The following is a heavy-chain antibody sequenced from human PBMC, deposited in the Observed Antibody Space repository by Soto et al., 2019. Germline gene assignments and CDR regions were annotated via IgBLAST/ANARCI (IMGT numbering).Heavy chain of an antibody. CDR2: IIPIFGTA. Sequence: SVKVSCKASGGTFSSYAISWVRQAPGQGLEWMGGIIPIFGTANYAQKFQGRVTITADESTSTAYMELSSLRSEDTAVYYCARTISAARLSDYPYGMDVWGQAPTVTLSS. CDR3: ARTISAARLSDYPYGMDV. J-gene: IGHJ6*02. V-gene: IGHV1-69*13. D-gene: IGHD6-6*01. CDR1: GGTFSSYA.